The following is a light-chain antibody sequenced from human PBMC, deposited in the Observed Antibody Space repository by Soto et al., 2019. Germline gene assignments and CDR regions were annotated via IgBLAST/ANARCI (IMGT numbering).Light chain of an antibody. CDR2: VAS. J-gene: IGKJ4*01. Sequence: EIVMTQSPATLSVSPGERANLSCRASQSVSSNLAWYQQIPGQVPWLLIFVASPRATVIPARFSGIGFGTVFTFTFSGLQSEDFAVYYCQHYNERPLTFGGGTKVDIK. V-gene: IGKV3-15*01. CDR1: QSVSSN. CDR3: QHYNERPLT.